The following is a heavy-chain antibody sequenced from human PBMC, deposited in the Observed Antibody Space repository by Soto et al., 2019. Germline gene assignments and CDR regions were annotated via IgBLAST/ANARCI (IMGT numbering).Heavy chain of an antibody. Sequence: QVQLVQSGAEVKKPGSSVKVSCKASGGTFSSYAISWVRQAPGQGLEWMGGIIPIFGTANYAQKFQGRVTITADESTSTAYMELSSRRSEDTAVYYGARETRRRYCSGGSCYSGAVYWGQGTLVTVSS. J-gene: IGHJ4*02. CDR2: IIPIFGTA. D-gene: IGHD2-15*01. CDR3: ARETRRRYCSGGSCYSGAVY. V-gene: IGHV1-69*01. CDR1: GGTFSSYA.